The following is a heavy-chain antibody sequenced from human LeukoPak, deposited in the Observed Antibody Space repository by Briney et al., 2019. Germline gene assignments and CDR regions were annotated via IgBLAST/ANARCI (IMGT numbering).Heavy chain of an antibody. CDR3: AREFKRITILYYFDY. J-gene: IGHJ4*02. V-gene: IGHV3-33*01. CDR1: GLTFSSYG. CDR2: IWNDGSNK. Sequence: GGPLRLSCAASGLTFSSYGMHWVRQAPGKGLEWVAVIWNDGSNKYYADSVKGRFTISRDNSKNTVYLQMNSLRAEDTAVYYCAREFKRITILYYFDYWGQGTLVTVSS. D-gene: IGHD3-9*01.